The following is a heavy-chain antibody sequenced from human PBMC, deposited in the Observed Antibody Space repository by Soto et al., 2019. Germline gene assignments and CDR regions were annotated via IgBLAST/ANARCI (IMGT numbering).Heavy chain of an antibody. CDR1: GFTFSDYY. CDR3: ARDSPYYYDSSGYSKYYYYGMDV. CDR2: ISSSGSTI. J-gene: IGHJ6*02. D-gene: IGHD3-22*01. Sequence: PGGSLRLSCAASGFTFSDYYMSWIRQAPGKGLEWVSYISSSGSTIYYADSVKGRFTISRDNAKNSLYLQMNSLRAEDTAVYYCARDSPYYYDSSGYSKYYYYGMDVWGQGTTVTVSS. V-gene: IGHV3-11*01.